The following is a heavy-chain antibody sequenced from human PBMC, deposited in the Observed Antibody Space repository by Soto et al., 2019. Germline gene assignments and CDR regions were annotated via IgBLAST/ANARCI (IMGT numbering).Heavy chain of an antibody. V-gene: IGHV3-33*01. J-gene: IGHJ4*02. D-gene: IGHD2-15*01. CDR3: ARGIGGDCSGGSCYMVDY. CDR1: GFTFSSYG. CDR2: IWYDGSNK. Sequence: GGSLRLSCAASGFTFSSYGMHWVRQAPGKGLEWVAVIWYDGSNKYYADSVKGRFTISRDNSKNTLYLQMNSLRAEDTAVYYCARGIGGDCSGGSCYMVDYWGQGTLVTVS.